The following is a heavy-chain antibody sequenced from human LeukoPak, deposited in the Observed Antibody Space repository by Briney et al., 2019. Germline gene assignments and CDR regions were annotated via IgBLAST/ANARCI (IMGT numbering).Heavy chain of an antibody. D-gene: IGHD2-2*01. CDR1: GFTFSSDS. J-gene: IGHJ6*03. CDR3: ARRSIVVVPAARTDYYYYYMDV. Sequence: GGSLRLSCAASGFTFSSDSMNWVRQAPGKGLEWVSYISSSSSTIYYADSVKGRFTISRDNAKNSLYLQMNSLRAEDTAVYYCARRSIVVVPAARTDYYYYYMDVWGKGTTVTISS. CDR2: ISSSSSTI. V-gene: IGHV3-48*01.